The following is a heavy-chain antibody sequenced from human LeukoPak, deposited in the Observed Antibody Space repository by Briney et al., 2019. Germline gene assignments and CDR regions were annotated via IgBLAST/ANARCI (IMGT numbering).Heavy chain of an antibody. Sequence: GGSLRLSCAASGFTFDDYAMHWVRQAPGKGLEWVSGISWNSGSIGYADSVKGRFTISRDNSKNTLYLQMNSLRAEDTAVYYCAKDLSSSGRSAFDIWGQGTMVTVSS. CDR2: ISWNSGSI. D-gene: IGHD6-6*01. V-gene: IGHV3-9*01. CDR3: AKDLSSSGRSAFDI. J-gene: IGHJ3*02. CDR1: GFTFDDYA.